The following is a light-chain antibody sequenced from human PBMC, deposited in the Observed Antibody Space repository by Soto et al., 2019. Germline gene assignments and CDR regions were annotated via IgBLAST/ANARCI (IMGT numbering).Light chain of an antibody. Sequence: EIVWTQSPGTLSLSPDERSTLSCRASQSVSSSYLAWYQQKPGQAPRLLIYGASSRATGIPDRFSGSGSGTDFTLTISRLEPEDFAVYYCQQYGSSPLTCGGGTKGDIK. J-gene: IGKJ4*01. CDR2: GAS. CDR1: QSVSSSY. CDR3: QQYGSSPLT. V-gene: IGKV3-20*01.